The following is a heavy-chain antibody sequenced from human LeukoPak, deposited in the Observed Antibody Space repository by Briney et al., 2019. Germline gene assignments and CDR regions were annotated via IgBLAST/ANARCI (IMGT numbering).Heavy chain of an antibody. V-gene: IGHV3-30*02. CDR3: ARINPFTPNHYYMDV. CDR1: GFTFSSYG. D-gene: IGHD2/OR15-2a*01. Sequence: GGSLRLSCAASGFTFSSYGMHWVRQAPGKGLEWVAFIRYDGSNKYYADSVKGRFTISRDNSKNTLYLQMNSLRAEDTAVYYCARINPFTPNHYYMDVWGKGTTVTVSS. CDR2: IRYDGSNK. J-gene: IGHJ6*03.